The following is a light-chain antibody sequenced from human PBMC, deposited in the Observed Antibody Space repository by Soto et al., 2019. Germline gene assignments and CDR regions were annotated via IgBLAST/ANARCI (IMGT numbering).Light chain of an antibody. Sequence: DIQMTQSPSSVSASVGDRVIISCRASQAFSNLLAWYQQKPGKAPNLLIYVASTLQSGVPSRFSGSGSGTDFTLTISSLQPEDFATYYCQQSYTMPRTFGQGTKVDIK. V-gene: IGKV1-12*01. CDR2: VAS. J-gene: IGKJ1*01. CDR1: QAFSNL. CDR3: QQSYTMPRT.